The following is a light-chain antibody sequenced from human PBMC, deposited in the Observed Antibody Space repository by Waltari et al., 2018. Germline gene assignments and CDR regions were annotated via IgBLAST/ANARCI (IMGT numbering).Light chain of an antibody. CDR2: AAS. CDR3: QQDYTTPYI. V-gene: IGKV1-27*01. Sequence: DIQMTQSPSSLSASVGDRVTVTCRASQGINNELSWYQQKPGKAPTLLIYAASSLQTGVSSRFSGSGSGTDFTLTISSLQPEDVATYYCQQDYTTPYIFGQGTKVEIK. CDR1: QGINNE. J-gene: IGKJ2*01.